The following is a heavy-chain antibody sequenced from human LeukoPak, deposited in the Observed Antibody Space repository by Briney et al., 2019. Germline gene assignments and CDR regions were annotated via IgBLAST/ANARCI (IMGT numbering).Heavy chain of an antibody. V-gene: IGHV4-34*01. CDR1: GGSFTDYF. Sequence: SETLSLTCTVFGGSFTDYFWTWIRHSPGKGLEWIGAINDYTGDSKYNPSLNSRVSISLEKSKNQLSLELRSVTAADTAVYYCARRGLQLQRISWFDPWGQGTLVTVSS. D-gene: IGHD1-1*01. CDR3: ARRGLQLQRISWFDP. J-gene: IGHJ5*02. CDR2: INDYTGDS.